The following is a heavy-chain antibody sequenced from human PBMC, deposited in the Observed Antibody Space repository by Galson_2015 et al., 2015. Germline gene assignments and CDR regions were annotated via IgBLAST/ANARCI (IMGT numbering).Heavy chain of an antibody. CDR2: IYPGDSDT. Sequence: QSGAEVKKPGESLTISCTGSGYSFTSYWIGWVRQMPGKGLEWMGIIYPGDSDTRYSPSFQGQVTISADKSISTAYLQWSSLKASDPAMYYCARQAGGVDYGDYEGYYYYYMDVWGKGTTVTVSS. D-gene: IGHD4-17*01. J-gene: IGHJ6*03. CDR3: ARQAGGVDYGDYEGYYYYYMDV. CDR1: GYSFTSYW. V-gene: IGHV5-51*01.